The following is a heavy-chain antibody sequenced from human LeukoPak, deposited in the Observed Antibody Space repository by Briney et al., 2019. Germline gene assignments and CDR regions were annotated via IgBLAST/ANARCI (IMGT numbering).Heavy chain of an antibody. D-gene: IGHD6-19*01. Sequence: GASVKVSCKASGYTFTSYYMHWVRQAPGQGLEWMGIINPSGGSTSYAQKFQGRVTMTRDTSTSTVYMELSSLRSEDTAVYYCASPPSIAVAHDAFDIWGQGTMVTVSS. CDR2: INPSGGST. CDR3: ASPPSIAVAHDAFDI. V-gene: IGHV1-46*01. CDR1: GYTFTSYY. J-gene: IGHJ3*02.